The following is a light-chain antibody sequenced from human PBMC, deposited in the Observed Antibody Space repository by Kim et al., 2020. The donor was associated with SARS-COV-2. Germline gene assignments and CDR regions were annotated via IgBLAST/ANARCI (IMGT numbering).Light chain of an antibody. Sequence: AAVGDRVTITCRASQDISTWLDWYQQKPGKAPKLLIYAASSLQSGVPSRFSGSGSGTDFTLTISSLQPEDFATYFCQQAESLPFTFGPGTKVDIK. CDR3: QQAESLPFT. J-gene: IGKJ3*01. CDR1: QDISTW. V-gene: IGKV1D-12*01. CDR2: AAS.